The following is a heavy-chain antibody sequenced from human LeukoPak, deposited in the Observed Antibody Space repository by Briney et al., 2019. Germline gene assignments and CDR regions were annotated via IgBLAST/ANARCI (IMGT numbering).Heavy chain of an antibody. J-gene: IGHJ4*02. Sequence: PGGSLRLSCAASGFIFSNYAMSWIRQAPGKGLEWVSAISDSGTKTYYADSVKGRFTISRDNSKSTLFLQMNSLRAEDTALYYCARESPIAVAGSWGQGTLVTVSS. V-gene: IGHV3-23*01. D-gene: IGHD6-19*01. CDR1: GFIFSNYA. CDR2: ISDSGTKT. CDR3: ARESPIAVAGS.